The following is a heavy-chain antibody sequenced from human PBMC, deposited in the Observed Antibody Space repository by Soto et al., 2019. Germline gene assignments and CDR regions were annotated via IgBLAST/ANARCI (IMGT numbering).Heavy chain of an antibody. D-gene: IGHD2-21*02. CDR3: AREGPVLMTAIDAFDI. CDR2: ISATSSHI. J-gene: IGHJ3*02. V-gene: IGHV3-21*01. CDR1: GFTFSHYV. Sequence: PGGSLRLSCEASGFTFSHYVLSWVRQAPGRGLEWISSISATSSHIYYADSVKGRFTISRDNAKESLYLQMMSLRGEDTAVYYCAREGPVLMTAIDAFDIWGQGTVVTVSS.